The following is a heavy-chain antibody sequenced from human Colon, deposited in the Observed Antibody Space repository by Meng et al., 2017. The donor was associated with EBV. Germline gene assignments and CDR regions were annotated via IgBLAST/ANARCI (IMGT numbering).Heavy chain of an antibody. J-gene: IGHJ4*02. CDR1: GASFSGYY. V-gene: IGHV4-34*09. D-gene: IGHD5-24*01. CDR2: VNPSGST. CDR3: ARVGGLDGYRLGGDY. Sequence: QVQLQESGPGLVKPSQTLSLTCGVYGASFSGYYWSWIRQPPGKGLEWIGEVNPSGSTNHSPSLKSRVTISVDTSKNQFSLRLNSVTAADTAVYYCARVGGLDGYRLGGDYWGQGALVTVSS.